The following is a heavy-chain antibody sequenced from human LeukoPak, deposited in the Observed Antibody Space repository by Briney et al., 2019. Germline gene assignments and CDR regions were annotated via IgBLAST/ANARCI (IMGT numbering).Heavy chain of an antibody. D-gene: IGHD6-19*01. CDR1: GYTFTSYG. V-gene: IGHV1-18*01. J-gene: IGHJ4*02. CDR2: ISAYNGNT. Sequence: ASVKVSCKASGYTFTSYGISWVRQAPGQGLEWMGWISAYNGNTNYAQKLQGRVTMTTDTSTSTAYMELSRLRSDDTAVYYCARDSSGWSHFDYWGQGTLVTVSS. CDR3: ARDSSGWSHFDY.